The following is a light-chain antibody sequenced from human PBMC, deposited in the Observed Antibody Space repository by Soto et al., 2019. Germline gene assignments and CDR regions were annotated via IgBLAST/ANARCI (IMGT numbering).Light chain of an antibody. CDR1: QSVGTN. Sequence: EIVMTQSPATLSVSPGEIATLSCRASQSVGTNLAWYQQKPGQAPRLLIFGTSTMATGIPARFSGSGSGTDFTLTISSVQSEDFAVYYCQQYTNRPPWTFGQGTKVDMK. CDR2: GTS. CDR3: QQYTNRPPWT. V-gene: IGKV3-15*01. J-gene: IGKJ1*01.